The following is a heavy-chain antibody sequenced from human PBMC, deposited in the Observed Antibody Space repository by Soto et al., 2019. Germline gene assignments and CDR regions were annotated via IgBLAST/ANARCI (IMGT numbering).Heavy chain of an antibody. V-gene: IGHV1-18*01. CDR1: GYTFTSYG. CDR2: ISAYNGNT. D-gene: IGHD5-12*01. Sequence: GASVKVSCKASGYTFTSYGISWVRQAPGQGLEWMGWISAYNGNTNYAQKLQGRVTMTTDTSTSTACMELRSLRSDDTAVYYCARGNRWLQWDAFDIWGQGTMVTVSS. CDR3: ARGNRWLQWDAFDI. J-gene: IGHJ3*02.